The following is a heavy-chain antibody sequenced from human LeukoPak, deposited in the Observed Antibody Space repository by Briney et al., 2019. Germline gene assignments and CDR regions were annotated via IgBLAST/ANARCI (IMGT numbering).Heavy chain of an antibody. Sequence: SKTLSLTCTVSGGSISSGDYYWSWIRQPPGKGLEWIGYIYYSGSTYYNPSLKSQVTISVDTSKNQFSLKLSSVTAADTAVYYCARGYSSWNYYNNGGNWFDPWGQGTLVTVSS. D-gene: IGHD6-13*01. CDR1: GGSISSGDYY. CDR2: IYYSGST. CDR3: ARGYSSWNYYNNGGNWFDP. J-gene: IGHJ5*02. V-gene: IGHV4-30-4*01.